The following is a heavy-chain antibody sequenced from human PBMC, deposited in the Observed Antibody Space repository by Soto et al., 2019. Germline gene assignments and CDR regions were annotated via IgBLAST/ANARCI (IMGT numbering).Heavy chain of an antibody. V-gene: IGHV4-34*01. CDR1: GGSFSGHS. D-gene: IGHD2-21*02. CDR2: INHSGRV. CDR3: ARVPIVVVTATYFQH. Sequence: SETLSLTCAVYGGSFSGHSWTWIRQSPGKGLEWIGDINHSGRVNYSPSLKSRVTISLDTSKNQFSLTLSSVTAADTAVYYCARVPIVVVTATYFQHWGQGTLVTVSS. J-gene: IGHJ1*01.